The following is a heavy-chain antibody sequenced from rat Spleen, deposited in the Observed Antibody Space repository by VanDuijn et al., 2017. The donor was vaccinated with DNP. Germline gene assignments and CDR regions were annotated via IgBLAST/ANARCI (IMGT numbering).Heavy chain of an antibody. Sequence: QVQLKESGPGLVQPSQTLSLTCTVSGFSLIHNGVTWVRQSPGKGLEWIGAIWSGGSTDYNSALKSRLSISRDTSKNQVFLKMNSLQTDDTGTYYCTRDRSSPGAMDAWGQGTSVTVSS. CDR3: TRDRSSPGAMDA. CDR2: IWSGGST. D-gene: IGHD1-2*01. V-gene: IGHV2-4*01. CDR1: GFSLIHNG. J-gene: IGHJ4*01.